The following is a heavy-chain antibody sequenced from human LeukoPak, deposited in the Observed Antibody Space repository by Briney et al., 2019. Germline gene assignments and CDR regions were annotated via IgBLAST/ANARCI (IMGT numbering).Heavy chain of an antibody. D-gene: IGHD4-23*01. CDR1: GYTFTSYD. V-gene: IGHV1-8*01. J-gene: IGHJ4*02. CDR3: ARVYGGNLRIDY. Sequence: ASVKVSCKASGYTFTSYDINWVRQATGQGPEWMGWMNPNSGNTGYAQKFQDRVTMTRNTSITTAYMELSSLRSEDTAVHYCARVYGGNLRIDYWGQGTLVTVSS. CDR2: MNPNSGNT.